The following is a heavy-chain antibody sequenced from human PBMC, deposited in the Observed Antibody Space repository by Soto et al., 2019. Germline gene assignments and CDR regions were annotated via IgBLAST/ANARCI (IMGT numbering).Heavy chain of an antibody. CDR1: GGSISSGGYY. J-gene: IGHJ4*02. D-gene: IGHD4-17*01. Sequence: QVQLQESGPGLVKPSQTLSLTCTVSGGSISSGGYYWSWIRQHPGKGLEWIGYIYYSGSTYYNPSLKSRVTISVDTSKNQFSLKLSSVTAADTAVYYCARDRGQGPTTVTSYFDYWGQGTLVTVSS. CDR2: IYYSGST. V-gene: IGHV4-31*03. CDR3: ARDRGQGPTTVTSYFDY.